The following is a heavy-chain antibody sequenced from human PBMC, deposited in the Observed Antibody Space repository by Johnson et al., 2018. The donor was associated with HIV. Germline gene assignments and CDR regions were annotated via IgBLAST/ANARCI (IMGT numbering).Heavy chain of an antibody. D-gene: IGHD3-22*01. CDR3: ARGSSYYYDSSGSDAFDI. CDR2: IGTAGDT. Sequence: VQLVESGGELVQPGGSLRLSCAASGFTFSSYAMHWVRQATGKGLERVSAIGTAGDTSYPGSVKGRFTISKENAKNSLYLQMNSLRAGDTAVYYCARGSSYYYDSSGSDAFDIWGQGTMVTVSS. V-gene: IGHV3-13*01. J-gene: IGHJ3*02. CDR1: GFTFSSYA.